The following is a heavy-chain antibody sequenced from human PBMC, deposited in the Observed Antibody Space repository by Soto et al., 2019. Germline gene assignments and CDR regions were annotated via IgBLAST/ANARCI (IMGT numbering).Heavy chain of an antibody. D-gene: IGHD3-22*01. CDR1: GFTFTKHG. V-gene: IGHV3-30*03. Sequence: PGGSLRLSCAGSGFTFTKHGMHWVRQAPGKGLEWVAVISYDAREIFYADSVKGRFTISRDNSRSTLFLHMNSPRSEDTAGYYSTRHTRYESSAYSYLRYNRYHLWGQGTLVTVS. CDR2: ISYDAREI. CDR3: TRHTRYESSAYSYLRYNRYHL. J-gene: IGHJ5*02.